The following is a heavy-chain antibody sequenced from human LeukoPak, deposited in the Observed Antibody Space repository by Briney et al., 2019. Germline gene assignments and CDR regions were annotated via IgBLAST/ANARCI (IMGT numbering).Heavy chain of an antibody. CDR2: IIPILGIA. J-gene: IGHJ5*02. D-gene: IGHD6-13*01. Sequence: ASVKVSCKASGGTFSSYTISWVRQAPGQGLEWMGRIIPILGIANYAQKFEGRVTITADKSTSTAYMELSSLRSEDTAVYYCAREISSSSWLVGWFDPWGQGTLVTVSP. CDR3: AREISSSSWLVGWFDP. CDR1: GGTFSSYT. V-gene: IGHV1-69*04.